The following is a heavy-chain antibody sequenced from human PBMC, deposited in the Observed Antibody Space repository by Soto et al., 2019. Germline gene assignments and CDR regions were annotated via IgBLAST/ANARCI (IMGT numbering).Heavy chain of an antibody. CDR2: ISGTSGAT. CDR1: GFALNDYN. D-gene: IGHD2-21*01. Sequence: EVQLVESGGGLVQPGGSLRLSCAASGFALNDYNMKWVRQAPGKGLEWVSDISGTSGATFYADSVKGRFTISRDTAKNSLYLQMNNLRAEDKAIYYCVRDWAYSFDYWGQGTLVTVSS. J-gene: IGHJ4*02. V-gene: IGHV3-48*01. CDR3: VRDWAYSFDY.